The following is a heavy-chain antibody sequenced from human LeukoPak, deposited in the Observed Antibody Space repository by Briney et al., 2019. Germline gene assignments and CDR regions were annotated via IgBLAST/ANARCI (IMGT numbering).Heavy chain of an antibody. D-gene: IGHD6-13*01. J-gene: IGHJ4*02. Sequence: GGSLRLSCAASGFTFSNYGMSWVRQAPGKGLEWVSAISGSGGSTYYADSVKGRFTISRDNSKNTLYLQTNSLRAEDTALYYCAKAAAAPGFDFWGQGTLVTVSS. CDR3: AKAAAAPGFDF. CDR1: GFTFSNYG. V-gene: IGHV3-23*01. CDR2: ISGSGGST.